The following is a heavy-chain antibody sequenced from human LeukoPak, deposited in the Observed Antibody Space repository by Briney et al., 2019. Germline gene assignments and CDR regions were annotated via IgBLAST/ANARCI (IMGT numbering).Heavy chain of an antibody. V-gene: IGHV1-2*02. CDR2: INPNSGGT. Sequence: ASVKVSCKASGYTFTGYYMHWVRQAPGQGLEWMGWINPNSGGTNYAQKFQGRVTMTRDTSISTAYMELSRLRSDDTAVYYCARWFDYYDSSGYYSSGYYFDYWGQGTLVTVSS. J-gene: IGHJ4*02. D-gene: IGHD3-22*01. CDR3: ARWFDYYDSSGYYSSGYYFDY. CDR1: GYTFTGYY.